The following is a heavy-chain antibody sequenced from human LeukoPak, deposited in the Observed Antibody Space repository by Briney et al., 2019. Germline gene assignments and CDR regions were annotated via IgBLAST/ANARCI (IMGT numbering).Heavy chain of an antibody. CDR1: GXSIRSYY. CDR2: IYYSGGT. V-gene: IGHV4-59*01. CDR3: ARTGSTVTMLYPFDH. J-gene: IGHJ4*02. Sequence: PSETLSLTCTVSGXSIRSYYGSWIRQPPGKGLEWIGYIYYSGGTNYNPSLKSRVSISVDTSKNQFSLKLSSVTAADTAVSYCARTGSTVTMLYPFDHWGQGTLVTVSS. D-gene: IGHD4-17*01.